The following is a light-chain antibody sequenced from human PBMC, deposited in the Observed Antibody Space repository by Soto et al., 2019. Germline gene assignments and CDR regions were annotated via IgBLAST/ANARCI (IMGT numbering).Light chain of an antibody. CDR2: AAS. V-gene: IGKV1-8*01. CDR1: QGISSY. J-gene: IGKJ4*01. Sequence: AIRMTQSPSSLSASTGDRVTITCRASQGISSYLAWYQQKPGKAPKLLIYAASTLQSGVPSRFSGSGSETHFTLTISCLQSADFATYYCQHHYSYPFAFGGGTKGAIK. CDR3: QHHYSYPFA.